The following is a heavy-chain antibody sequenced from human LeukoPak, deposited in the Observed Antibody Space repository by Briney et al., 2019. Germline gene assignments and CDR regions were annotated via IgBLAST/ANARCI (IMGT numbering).Heavy chain of an antibody. V-gene: IGHV1-24*01. CDR1: GYTPTELS. CDR3: ATDFCRGLQFDY. CDR2: FDPEDGET. J-gene: IGHJ4*02. D-gene: IGHD2/OR15-2a*01. Sequence: GASVKVSCKVSGYTPTELSMNWVRQAPGKGLEWMGRFDPEDGETIYTQKFQGRVTMTEDTSTDTAHMELTSLRSEDTAVYYCATDFCRGLQFDYWGQGTLVIVSS.